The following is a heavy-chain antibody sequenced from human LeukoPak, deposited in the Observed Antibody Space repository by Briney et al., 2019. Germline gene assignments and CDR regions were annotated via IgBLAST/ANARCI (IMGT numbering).Heavy chain of an antibody. V-gene: IGHV1-69*05. CDR1: GGTFSSYA. Sequence: SVKVSCKPSGGTFSSYAISWVRQAPGQGLEWMGGIIPPFDTTNYAQKFQGRVTVTTDESTSTAHMELSSLTSEDTAVYYCARVSRDIVLVPAAIRGWFDPWGQGTLVTVSS. CDR2: IIPPFDTT. J-gene: IGHJ5*02. D-gene: IGHD2-2*01. CDR3: ARVSRDIVLVPAAIRGWFDP.